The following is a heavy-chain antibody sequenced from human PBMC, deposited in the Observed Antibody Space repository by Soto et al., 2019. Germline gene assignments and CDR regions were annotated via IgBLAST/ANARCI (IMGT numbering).Heavy chain of an antibody. Sequence: ASVKVSCKASGYTFTSYAMHWVRQAPGQRLEWMGWINAGNGNTKYSQKFQGRVTITRDTSASTAYMELSSLRSEDTAVYYCARDPPRGTHFDYWGQGTLVTVS. CDR1: GYTFTSYA. D-gene: IGHD2-15*01. CDR3: ARDPPRGTHFDY. J-gene: IGHJ4*02. V-gene: IGHV1-3*01. CDR2: INAGNGNT.